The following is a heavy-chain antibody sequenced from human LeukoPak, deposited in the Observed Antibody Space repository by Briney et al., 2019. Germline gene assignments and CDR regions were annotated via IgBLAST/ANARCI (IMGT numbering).Heavy chain of an antibody. CDR1: GFTFNNYG. D-gene: IGHD2-2*01. CDR2: IWYDGSSK. Sequence: PGGSLRLSCAASGFTFNNYGMYWVRQAPGKGLEWVAFIWYDGSSKNYADSVKGRFTISRDNPKNTLYLQMDSLRDEDTAVYYCAKDLHLSSTFPGSDWGQGNLVTVSS. J-gene: IGHJ4*02. V-gene: IGHV3-30*02. CDR3: AKDLHLSSTFPGSD.